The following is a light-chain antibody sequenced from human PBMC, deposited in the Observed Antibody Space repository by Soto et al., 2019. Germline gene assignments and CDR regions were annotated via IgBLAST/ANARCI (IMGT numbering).Light chain of an antibody. CDR2: TNT. CDR1: NSHIGRST. Sequence: QSVLTQPPSASGTPGQRVTISCSGSNSHIGRSTVNWYQQLPGTAPKLLIYTNTERPSGVPDRFSGSRSGTSASLAITGLQADDEAYYYCASWDERLNGYMIFGGGTKVTVL. V-gene: IGLV1-44*01. CDR3: ASWDERLNGYMI. J-gene: IGLJ2*01.